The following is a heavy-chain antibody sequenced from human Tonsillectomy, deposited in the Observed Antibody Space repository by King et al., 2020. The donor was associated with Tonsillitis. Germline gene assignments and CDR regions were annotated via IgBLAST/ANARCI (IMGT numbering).Heavy chain of an antibody. Sequence: VQLVESGGGLVQSGGSLRLSCAASGFTFSNYEMNWVRQAPGKGLEWVSYITSSGSSIYYADSVRGRFTISRDNAKNSLYLQMNSLRAEDTAVYYCARVSITVFGVVTPYFFDYWGQGILVTVSS. J-gene: IGHJ4*02. CDR3: ARVSITVFGVVTPYFFDY. D-gene: IGHD3-3*01. CDR2: ITSSGSSI. CDR1: GFTFSNYE. V-gene: IGHV3-48*03.